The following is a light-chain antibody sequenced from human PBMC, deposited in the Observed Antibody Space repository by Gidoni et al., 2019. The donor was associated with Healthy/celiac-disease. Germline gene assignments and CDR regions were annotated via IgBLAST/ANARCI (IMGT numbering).Light chain of an antibody. Sequence: EIVLTQSPGTLSLSPGERATLSCRASQSVSSSYLAWYQQKPGQAPRLLIYGASSSATGIPDRFSGSGSGTDFTLTFSRLEPEDFAVYYCQQYGSSPWTFGQGTKVEIK. CDR2: GAS. V-gene: IGKV3-20*01. CDR3: QQYGSSPWT. CDR1: QSVSSSY. J-gene: IGKJ1*01.